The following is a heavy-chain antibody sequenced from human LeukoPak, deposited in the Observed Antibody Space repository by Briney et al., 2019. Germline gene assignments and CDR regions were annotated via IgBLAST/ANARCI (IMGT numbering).Heavy chain of an antibody. D-gene: IGHD5-12*01. CDR1: GGSISSGGYS. Sequence: PSETLSLTCAVSGGSISSGGYSWSWIRQPPGKGLEWIGYIYHSGSTYYNPSLKSRVTISVDRSKNQFSLKLRSVTAADTAVYYCARGFSGYELENAFDLWGQGTVVTVSS. V-gene: IGHV4-30-2*01. J-gene: IGHJ3*01. CDR2: IYHSGST. CDR3: ARGFSGYELENAFDL.